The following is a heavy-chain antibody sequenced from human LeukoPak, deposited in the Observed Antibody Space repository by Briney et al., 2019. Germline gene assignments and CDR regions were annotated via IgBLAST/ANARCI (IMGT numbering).Heavy chain of an antibody. J-gene: IGHJ6*02. CDR2: INHSGST. V-gene: IGHV4-34*01. CDR1: GGSFSGYY. CDR3: ARGRSSSGYYSYYYYYYGMDV. D-gene: IGHD3-22*01. Sequence: SETLSLTCAVYGGSFSGYYWSWIRQPPGKGLEWNGEINHSGSTNYNPSLKSRVTISVDTSKNQFSLKLSSVTAADTAVYYCARGRSSSGYYSYYYYYYGMDVWGQGTTVTVSS.